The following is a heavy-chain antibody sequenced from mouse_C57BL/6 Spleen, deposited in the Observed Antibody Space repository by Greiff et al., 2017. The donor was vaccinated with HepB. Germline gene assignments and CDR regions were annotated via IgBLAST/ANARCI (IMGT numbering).Heavy chain of an antibody. CDR2: IHPNSGST. V-gene: IGHV1-64*01. CDR1: GYTFTSYW. D-gene: IGHD1-1*01. J-gene: IGHJ2*01. CDR3: ARELGTVVFDY. Sequence: VQLQQSGAELVKPGASVKLSCEASGYTFTSYWMHWVKQRPGQGLEWIGMIHPNSGSTNYNEKFKSKATLTVDKSSSTAYMQLSSLTSEDSAVYYCARELGTVVFDYWGQGTTLTVSS.